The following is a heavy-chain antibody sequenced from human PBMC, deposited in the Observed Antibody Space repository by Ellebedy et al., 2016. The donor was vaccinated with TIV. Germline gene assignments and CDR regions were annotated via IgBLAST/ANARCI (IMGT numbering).Heavy chain of an antibody. CDR3: ASGRDGFNPGWYFDL. V-gene: IGHV4-59*01. J-gene: IGHJ2*01. CDR2: IYYNGNT. D-gene: IGHD5-24*01. Sequence: SETLSLXXTVSGGSISSYYWSWIRQPPGKGLECIGYIYYNGNTNYNPSLKSRVTISVDTSKNQFSLKLTSLTAADTAVYYCASGRDGFNPGWYFDLWGRGTLVTVSS. CDR1: GGSISSYY.